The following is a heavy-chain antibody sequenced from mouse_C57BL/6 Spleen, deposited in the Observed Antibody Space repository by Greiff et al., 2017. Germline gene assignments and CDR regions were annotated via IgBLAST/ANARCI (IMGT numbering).Heavy chain of an antibody. CDR3: ARGYYGSSYGNLAY. V-gene: IGHV1-53*01. J-gene: IGHJ3*01. Sequence: VQLQQSGPELVKPGASVKLSCKASGYTFTSYWMHWVKQRPGQGLEWIGNINPGNGGTNYNEKFKSKATLTVDKSSSTAYMQLSSLTSEDSAVYYCARGYYGSSYGNLAYWGPGTLVTVSA. CDR1: GYTFTSYW. CDR2: INPGNGGT. D-gene: IGHD1-1*01.